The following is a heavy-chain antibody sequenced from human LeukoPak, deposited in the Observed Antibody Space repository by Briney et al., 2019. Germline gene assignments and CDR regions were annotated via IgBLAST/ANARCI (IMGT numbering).Heavy chain of an antibody. J-gene: IGHJ6*03. V-gene: IGHV4-38-2*02. D-gene: IGHD6-6*01. CDR2: VDHSGGT. CDR1: GYSLSSGYY. Sequence: PSETLSLTCTVSGYSLSSGYYWGWIRQPPGKGLEWIGSVDHSGGTYYNPSLRSRVSISVDTSKNQFSLKLSSVTAADTAVYYCARAVLESVYSSSSNYYYYMDVWGKGTTVTVSS. CDR3: ARAVLESVYSSSSNYYYYMDV.